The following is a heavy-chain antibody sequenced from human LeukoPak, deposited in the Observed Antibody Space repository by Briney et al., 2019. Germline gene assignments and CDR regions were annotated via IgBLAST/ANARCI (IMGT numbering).Heavy chain of an antibody. D-gene: IGHD2-15*01. V-gene: IGHV3-30*04. CDR3: ARGALDAATPFDS. CDR1: GFTFSRYG. CDR2: ISYDGSNK. Sequence: GGSLRLSCAASGFTFSRYGMHWVRQAPGKGLEWVTAISYDGSNKYYADSVKGRFTISRDNAKKSVYLQMNSLRAEDTAVYYCARGALDAATPFDSWGQGTLVTVSS. J-gene: IGHJ5*01.